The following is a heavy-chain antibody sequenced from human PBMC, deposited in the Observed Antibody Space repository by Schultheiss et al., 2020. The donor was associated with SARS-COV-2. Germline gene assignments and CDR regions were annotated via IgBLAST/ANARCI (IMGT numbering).Heavy chain of an antibody. CDR3: ARGPPGWSYYYGMDV. Sequence: GGSLRLSCAASGFTFSSYAMSWVRQAPGKGLEWVSAISGSGGSTYYADSVKGRFTISRDNAKNSLYLQMNSLRAEDTAVYYCARGPPGWSYYYGMDVWGQGTTVTVSS. V-gene: IGHV3-23*01. CDR1: GFTFSSYA. J-gene: IGHJ6*02. CDR2: ISGSGGST. D-gene: IGHD6-19*01.